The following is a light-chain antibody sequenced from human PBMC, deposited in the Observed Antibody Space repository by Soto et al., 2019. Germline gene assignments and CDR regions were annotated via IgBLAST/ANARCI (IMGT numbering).Light chain of an antibody. CDR3: QSFDSGLGGAV. CDR1: SSNIGAGYN. Sequence: QSVLTQPPSVSAAPGQRGTISCTGSSSNIGAGYNVTWYQQLPGAAPKILIYVSSHRPSGVPDRFSGSKAGTSASLAITGLQAEDEAFYFCQSFDSGLGGAVFGGGTKLTVL. J-gene: IGLJ3*02. V-gene: IGLV1-40*01. CDR2: VSS.